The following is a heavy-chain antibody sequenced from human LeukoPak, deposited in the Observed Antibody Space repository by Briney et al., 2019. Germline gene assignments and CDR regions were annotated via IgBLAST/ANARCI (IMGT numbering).Heavy chain of an antibody. V-gene: IGHV3-74*01. CDR2: INTDGSST. CDR1: GFTFSSYW. Sequence: GGSLRLSCAASGFTFSSYWMHWVRQAPGKGLVWVSRINTDGSSTSYADSVKGRFTISRDNAKNTLYLQMNSLRAEDTAVYYCAREDTAMGTGYYYMDVWGKGTTVTVSS. D-gene: IGHD5-18*01. CDR3: AREDTAMGTGYYYMDV. J-gene: IGHJ6*03.